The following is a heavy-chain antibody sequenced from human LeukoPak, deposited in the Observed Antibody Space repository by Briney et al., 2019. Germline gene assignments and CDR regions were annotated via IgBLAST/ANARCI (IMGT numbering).Heavy chain of an antibody. CDR3: ARDYGPYPGCSWFDP. CDR1: GYTFTGYY. D-gene: IGHD2-21*01. V-gene: IGHV1-2*06. Sequence: ASVKVSCKASGYTFTGYYIHWVRQAPGQGLEWMGRINCNGGGTSYAQTFQGRVTMTRDTSISTAYMELDRLTSDDTAVYYCARDYGPYPGCSWFDPWGQGTLVTVSS. CDR2: INCNGGGT. J-gene: IGHJ5*02.